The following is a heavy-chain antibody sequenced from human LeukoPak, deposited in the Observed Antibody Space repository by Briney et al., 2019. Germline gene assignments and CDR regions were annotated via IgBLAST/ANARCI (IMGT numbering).Heavy chain of an antibody. J-gene: IGHJ3*02. CDR3: ARRYCGGGTCYSAFDI. CDR2: ISSSSSRYT. D-gene: IGHD2-15*01. Sequence: GGSLRLSCAASGLTFSDYYMTWLRQAPGKGLEWVSHISSSSSRYTDYAEFVKGRFTISRDNANNSLYLQMNSLRAEDTAVFYCARRYCGGGTCYSAFDIWGQGTMVTVSS. CDR1: GLTFSDYY. V-gene: IGHV3-11*03.